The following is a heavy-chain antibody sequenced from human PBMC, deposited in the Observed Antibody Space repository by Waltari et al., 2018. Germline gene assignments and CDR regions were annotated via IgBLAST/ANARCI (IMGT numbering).Heavy chain of an antibody. D-gene: IGHD6-19*01. V-gene: IGHV3-7*01. CDR3: ARIGYSSASLDY. CDR2: IKEDGNKK. Sequence: VESGGGLVQPGGSLRLSCAASGFTFSNYWMTWVRQAPGKGLEWVANIKEDGNKKQYVDSVKGRFTISRDNAKNSLYFQMSSLRAEDTGVYYCARIGYSSASLDYWGQGTLVTVSS. J-gene: IGHJ4*02. CDR1: GFTFSNYW.